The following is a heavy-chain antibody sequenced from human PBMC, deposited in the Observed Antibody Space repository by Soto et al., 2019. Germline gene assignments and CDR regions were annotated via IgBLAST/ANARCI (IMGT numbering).Heavy chain of an antibody. CDR2: IGPESGAT. V-gene: IGHV1-2*02. J-gene: IGHJ4*02. CDR3: GRGRSGQIVVFY. CDR1: GYTFTGHY. D-gene: IGHD3-22*01. Sequence: GASVKVSCKASGYTFTGHYIHWVRQAPEQGPEWMGEIGPESGATRYAQKFQGRVIMTRDTSIATVYMELKNLSPDDTAVYYCGRGRSGQIVVFYWGQGTPVTVSS.